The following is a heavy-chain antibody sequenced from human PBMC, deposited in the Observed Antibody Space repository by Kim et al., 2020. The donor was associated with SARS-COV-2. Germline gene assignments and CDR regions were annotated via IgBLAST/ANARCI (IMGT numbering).Heavy chain of an antibody. Sequence: GGSLRLSCAASGFTFSSYAMHWVRQAPGKGLEWVAVISYDGSNKYYADSAKGRFTISRDNSKNTLYLQMNSLRAEDTAVYYCARGSGDKYSGDWPLVNYFDYWGQGTLVTVSS. CDR3: ARGSGDKYSGDWPLVNYFDY. CDR1: GFTFSSYA. J-gene: IGHJ4*02. V-gene: IGHV3-30-3*01. CDR2: ISYDGSNK. D-gene: IGHD6-19*01.